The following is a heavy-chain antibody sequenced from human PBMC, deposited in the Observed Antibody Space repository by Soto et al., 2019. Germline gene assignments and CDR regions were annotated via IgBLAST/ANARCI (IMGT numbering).Heavy chain of an antibody. CDR3: ARLKRGYSYGYYYYYYMDV. Sequence: SETLSLTCAVYGGSFSGYYWSWIRQPPGKRLEWIGEINHSGSTNYNPSHKSRVTISVDTSKNQFSLKLSSVTAADTAVYYCARLKRGYSYGYYYYYYMDVWGKGTTVTVSS. J-gene: IGHJ6*03. CDR2: INHSGST. D-gene: IGHD5-18*01. V-gene: IGHV4-34*01. CDR1: GGSFSGYY.